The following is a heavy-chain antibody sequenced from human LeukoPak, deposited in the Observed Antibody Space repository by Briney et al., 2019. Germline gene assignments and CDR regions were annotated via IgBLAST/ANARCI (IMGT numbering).Heavy chain of an antibody. CDR2: ISYDGSNK. V-gene: IGHV3-30*01. Sequence: GGSLRLSCAASGFTFSNYAMHWVRQAPGKGLEWVAVISYDGSNKYYADSVKGRFTNSRDNSKNTLYLQMNSLRAEDTAVYYCARQRTNYDSSGYYHEYYFDYWGQGTLVTVSS. CDR1: GFTFSNYA. D-gene: IGHD3-22*01. J-gene: IGHJ4*02. CDR3: ARQRTNYDSSGYYHEYYFDY.